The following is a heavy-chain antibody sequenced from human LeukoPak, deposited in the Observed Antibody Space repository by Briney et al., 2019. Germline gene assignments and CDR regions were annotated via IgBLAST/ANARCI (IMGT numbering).Heavy chain of an antibody. J-gene: IGHJ4*02. D-gene: IGHD3-16*01. CDR2: ISYDGSNK. CDR1: AFTFSNYA. CDR3: SKDGGGGRYFDY. Sequence: PGGSLRLYCAASAFTFSNYAMSWVRQAPGKGLEWVAVISYDGSNKYYADSVKGRFTISRDNSKNTLYLQMNSLRAEDTAVYYCSKDGGGGRYFDYWGQGTLVTVSS. V-gene: IGHV3-30*18.